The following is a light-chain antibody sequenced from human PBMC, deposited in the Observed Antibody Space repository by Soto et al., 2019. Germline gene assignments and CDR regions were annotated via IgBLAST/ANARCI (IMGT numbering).Light chain of an antibody. CDR3: AAWDDSLRGPV. CDR1: SSNIGNNY. V-gene: IGLV1-47*01. CDR2: RNN. Sequence: QSVLTQPPSASGTPGQRVTISCSGSSSNIGNNYVYWYQQFPGTAPKLLIYRNNQRPSGVPDRFSGSRSGTSASLAISGLRSEDEADYYCAAWDDSLRGPVFGGGTQLTVL. J-gene: IGLJ2*01.